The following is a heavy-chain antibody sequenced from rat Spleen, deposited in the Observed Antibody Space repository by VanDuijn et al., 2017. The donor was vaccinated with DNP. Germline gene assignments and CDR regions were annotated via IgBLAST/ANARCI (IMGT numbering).Heavy chain of an antibody. CDR2: ISPSGGSI. Sequence: EVQLVESGGGLVQPGRSMKLSCAVSGFTFSDYSMAWVRQAPTKGLEWVASISPSGGSIYYRDSVKGRFTISRDNAKDTLSLQMNSLGSEDTATYYCARGGRSYFDYWGQGVMVTVSS. CDR3: ARGGRSYFDY. J-gene: IGHJ2*01. CDR1: GFTFSDYS. D-gene: IGHD1-11*01. V-gene: IGHV5-25*01.